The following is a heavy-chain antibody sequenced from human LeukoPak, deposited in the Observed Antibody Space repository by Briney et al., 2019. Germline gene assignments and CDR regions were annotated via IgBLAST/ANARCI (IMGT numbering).Heavy chain of an antibody. CDR3: ARSREWELLSSFDS. CDR1: GFTFRSHG. CDR2: ISYDGSET. J-gene: IGHJ4*02. Sequence: GGSVRLSCAASGFTFRSHGIHWVRQAPGKGLECVALISYDGSETYYVDSVRGRFTISRDNSKDTVDLHMSSLRADDTAVYYCARSREWELLSSFDSWGQGTLVTVSS. D-gene: IGHD1-26*01. V-gene: IGHV3-30*03.